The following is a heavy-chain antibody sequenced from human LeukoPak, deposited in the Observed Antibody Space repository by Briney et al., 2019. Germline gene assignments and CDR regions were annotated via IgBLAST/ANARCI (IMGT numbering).Heavy chain of an antibody. J-gene: IGHJ1*01. V-gene: IGHV3-23*01. CDR3: ARGGYTYAF. D-gene: IGHD5-18*01. CDR2: ISAGGGGT. Sequence: PGGSLRLSCGASGFTFSTYAMTWVRQAPGKGLEWVSSISAGGGGTSNADSVKGRFTISRDNAKNSVYLQMNSLRAEDTAVYYCARGGYTYAFWGQGTLVTVSS. CDR1: GFTFSTYA.